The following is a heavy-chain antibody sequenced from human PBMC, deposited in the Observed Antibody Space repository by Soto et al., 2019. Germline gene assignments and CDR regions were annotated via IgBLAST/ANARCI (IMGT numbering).Heavy chain of an antibody. Sequence: SETLSLTCAVYGGSFGGYYGSWIRQHPGKGLEWIGEINHSGSTNYNPSLKSRVTISVDTSKNQFSLKLSSVTAADTAVYYCARDYYDSYYFDNWGQGTLVTVSS. CDR2: INHSGST. CDR1: GGSFGGYY. V-gene: IGHV4-34*01. J-gene: IGHJ4*02. D-gene: IGHD3-22*01. CDR3: ARDYYDSYYFDN.